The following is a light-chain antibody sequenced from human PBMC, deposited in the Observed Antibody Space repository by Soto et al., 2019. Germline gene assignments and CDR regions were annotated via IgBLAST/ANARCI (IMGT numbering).Light chain of an antibody. CDR3: QQCGNSPLT. V-gene: IGKV3-20*01. Sequence: EIVLTQSPGTLSLSPGERATLSCRASQSISSSYLAWYQQQPGQAPRLLIYGASSRATGIPDRFSGSGSGTDFTLTISRLEPEDFAVYYCQQCGNSPLTFGQGTKVDIK. J-gene: IGKJ1*01. CDR2: GAS. CDR1: QSISSSY.